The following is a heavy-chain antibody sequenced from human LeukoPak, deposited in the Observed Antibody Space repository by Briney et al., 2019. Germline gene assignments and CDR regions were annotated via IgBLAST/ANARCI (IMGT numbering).Heavy chain of an antibody. CDR3: TTDLGDY. J-gene: IGHJ4*02. CDR1: GFTFSRNS. V-gene: IGHV3-48*04. CDR2: IRSSGTTM. D-gene: IGHD3-16*01. Sequence: GGSLRLSCVASGFTFSRNSMNWVRQAPGKGLEWVPHIRSSGTTMYYADSVKGRFTISRDNAKNSLYLQMNSLRTEDTAIYYCTTDLGDYWGQGTLVTVSS.